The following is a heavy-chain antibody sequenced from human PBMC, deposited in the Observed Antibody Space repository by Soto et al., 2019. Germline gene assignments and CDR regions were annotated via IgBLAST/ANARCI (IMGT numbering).Heavy chain of an antibody. Sequence: GGSLRLSCAASGFTFSSYAMSWVRQAPGKGLEWVSAISGSGGSTYYADSVKGRFTISRDNSKNTLYLQMNSLRAEDTAVYYCAKGGVVGFDYYYMDVWGKGTTVTVSS. J-gene: IGHJ6*03. V-gene: IGHV3-23*01. CDR1: GFTFSSYA. CDR3: AKGGVVGFDYYYMDV. CDR2: ISGSGGST. D-gene: IGHD2-15*01.